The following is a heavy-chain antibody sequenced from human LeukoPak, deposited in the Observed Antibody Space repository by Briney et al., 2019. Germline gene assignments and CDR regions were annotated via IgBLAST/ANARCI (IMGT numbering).Heavy chain of an antibody. CDR2: SWYDGVKD. CDR1: GLTFSRLG. Sequence: GGSLRLSCEATGLTFSRLGMHWVRQAPGKGLEWLAISWYDGVKDFYADSVKGRFTISRDDSKNTLYLQMNGLRREDTAVYYCARGPQPAYGSATYYSGLFDHWGQGTLVTVSS. D-gene: IGHD3-10*01. J-gene: IGHJ4*02. CDR3: ARGPQPAYGSATYYSGLFDH. V-gene: IGHV3-33*01.